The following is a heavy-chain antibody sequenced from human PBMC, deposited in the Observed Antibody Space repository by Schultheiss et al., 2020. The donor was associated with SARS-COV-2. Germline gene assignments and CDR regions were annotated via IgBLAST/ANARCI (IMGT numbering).Heavy chain of an antibody. V-gene: IGHV3-23*01. CDR3: AFPSSEVGGMDV. J-gene: IGHJ6*04. CDR2: ISGSGGST. CDR1: GFTFSSYA. D-gene: IGHD6-6*01. Sequence: GESLKISCAASGFTFSSYAMSWVRQAPGKGLEWVSAISGSGGSTYYADSVKGRFTISRDNAKNSLYLQMNSLRAEDTAVYYCAFPSSEVGGMDVWGKGTTVTVSS.